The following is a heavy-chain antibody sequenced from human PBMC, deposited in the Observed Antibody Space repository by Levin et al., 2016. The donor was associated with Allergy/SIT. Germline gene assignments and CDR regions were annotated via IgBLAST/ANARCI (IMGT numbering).Heavy chain of an antibody. J-gene: IGHJ3*02. D-gene: IGHD2-15*01. V-gene: IGHV1-46*03. CDR3: ASEPSYCSGANCYSMDAFDI. Sequence: ASVKVSCKASGYTLTSYYIHWVRQAPGQGLEWMGIVNPRGYSTRYAQRFQGRVTMTRDTSTSTVYMELSSLRSEDTAVYYCASEPSYCSGANCYSMDAFDIWGQGTMVTVSS. CDR2: VNPRGYST. CDR1: GYTLTSYY.